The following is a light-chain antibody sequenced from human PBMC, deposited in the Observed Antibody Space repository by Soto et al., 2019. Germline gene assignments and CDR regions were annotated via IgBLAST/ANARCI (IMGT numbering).Light chain of an antibody. CDR3: LSYDSSLRGWV. CDR1: SSNIGNNY. V-gene: IGLV1-51*01. CDR2: DNN. Sequence: QSVLTQSPSVSAAPGQKVTISCSGSSSNIGNNYVSWYQQLPGTAPKLLIYDNNKRPSGIPDRFSGSKSGTSGTLDITGLQTGDEADYYCLSYDSSLRGWVFGGGTKLTVL. J-gene: IGLJ3*02.